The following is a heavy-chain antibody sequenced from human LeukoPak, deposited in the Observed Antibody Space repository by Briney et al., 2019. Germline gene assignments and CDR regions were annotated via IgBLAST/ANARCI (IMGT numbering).Heavy chain of an antibody. CDR2: ISGSNGYF. V-gene: IGHV3-21*01. Sequence: GGSLRLSCAASGFTFSSYSMNWVRQAPGKGLEWVASISGSNGYFYYADSVKGRFTISRDNARNSLFLQMNSLTAEDTAVYYCAREIIAATLDGRGQGTLVIVSS. J-gene: IGHJ4*02. CDR3: AREIIAATLDG. CDR1: GFTFSSYS. D-gene: IGHD1-26*01.